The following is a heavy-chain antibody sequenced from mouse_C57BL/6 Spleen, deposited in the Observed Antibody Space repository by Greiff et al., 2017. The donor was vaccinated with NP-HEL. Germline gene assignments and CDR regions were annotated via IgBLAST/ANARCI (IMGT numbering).Heavy chain of an antibody. D-gene: IGHD3-1*01. V-gene: IGHV1-81*01. CDR2: IYPRSGNT. J-gene: IGHJ2*01. CDR1: GYTFTSYG. CDR3: ARTGGQYYFDY. Sequence: QVQLQQSGAELARPGASVKLSCKASGYTFTSYGISWVKQRTGQGLEWIGEIYPRSGNTYYNEKFKGKATLTADKSSSTAYMELRSLTSEDSAVYFCARTGGQYYFDYWGQGTTLTVSS.